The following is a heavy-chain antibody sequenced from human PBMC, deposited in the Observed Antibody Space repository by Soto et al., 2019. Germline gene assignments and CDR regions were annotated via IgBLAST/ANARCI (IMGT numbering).Heavy chain of an antibody. CDR1: GYTFTSYG. J-gene: IGHJ6*03. D-gene: IGHD2-2*03. V-gene: IGHV1-18*01. CDR2: ISAYNGNT. Sequence: ASVKVSCKASGYTFTSYGISWVRQAPGQGLEWMGWISAYNGNTNYAQKLQGRVTMTTDTSTSTAYMELRSLRSDDTAVYYCARAVGYCSSTSCRTPQYYYYYYMDVWGKGTTVTVSS. CDR3: ARAVGYCSSTSCRTPQYYYYYYMDV.